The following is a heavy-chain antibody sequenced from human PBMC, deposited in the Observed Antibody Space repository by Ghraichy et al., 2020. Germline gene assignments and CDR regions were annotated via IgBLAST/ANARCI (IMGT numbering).Heavy chain of an antibody. CDR3: ARGMGGWYSYYYYGMDV. J-gene: IGHJ6*02. Sequence: ASVKVSCKASGYTFTSYDINWVRQATGQGLEWMGWMNPNSGNTGYAQKFQGRVTMTRNTTISTAYMELSSLRSEDTAVYYCARGMGGWYSYYYYGMDVWGQGTTVTVSS. CDR1: GYTFTSYD. CDR2: MNPNSGNT. D-gene: IGHD6-19*01. V-gene: IGHV1-8*01.